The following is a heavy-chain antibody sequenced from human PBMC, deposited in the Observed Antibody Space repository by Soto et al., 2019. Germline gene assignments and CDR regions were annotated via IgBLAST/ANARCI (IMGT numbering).Heavy chain of an antibody. CDR3: ARVGRGDFWSGSYAIYYGMDV. Sequence: PSETLSLTCTVSGGSISSYYWSWVRQPPGKGLEWIGYIYYSGGTNYNPSLKSRVTISVDTSKNQFSLKLSSVTAADTAVYYCARVGRGDFWSGSYAIYYGMDVWGQGTTVTVSS. D-gene: IGHD3-3*01. V-gene: IGHV4-59*01. J-gene: IGHJ6*02. CDR1: GGSISSYY. CDR2: IYYSGGT.